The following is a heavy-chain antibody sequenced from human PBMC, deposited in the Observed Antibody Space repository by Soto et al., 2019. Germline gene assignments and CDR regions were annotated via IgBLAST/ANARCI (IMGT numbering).Heavy chain of an antibody. Sequence: GGSLRLSCAASGFTFSSYAMSWVRQAPGKGLEWVSAISGSGGSTYYADSVKGRFTISRDNSKKTLYLQMNSLRAEDTAVYYCAKDLPGGDPIDYYYYGMDVWGQGTTVTVSS. CDR2: ISGSGGST. D-gene: IGHD3-10*01. V-gene: IGHV3-23*01. CDR1: GFTFSSYA. J-gene: IGHJ6*02. CDR3: AKDLPGGDPIDYYYYGMDV.